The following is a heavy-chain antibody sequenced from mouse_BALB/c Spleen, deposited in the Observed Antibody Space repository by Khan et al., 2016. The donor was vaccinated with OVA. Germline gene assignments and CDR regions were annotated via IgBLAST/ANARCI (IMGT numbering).Heavy chain of an antibody. CDR2: INPSNGYT. J-gene: IGHJ3*01. CDR1: GYTFTSYT. Sequence: QVQLKQSGAELARPGASVKMSCKASGYTFTSYTIHWVNLRPGQGLECIGYINPSNGYTNYNQKFKDKATLTADTSSTTAYMQLSRLTSDDSALYNWVSDGANHSNDGGFAYWGQGTLVTVSA. CDR3: VSDGANHSNDGGFAY. V-gene: IGHV1-4*01. D-gene: IGHD6-1*01.